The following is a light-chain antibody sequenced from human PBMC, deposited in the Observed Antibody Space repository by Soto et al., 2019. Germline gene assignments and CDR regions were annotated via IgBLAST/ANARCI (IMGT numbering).Light chain of an antibody. CDR3: QSYDNSLSNYV. CDR2: GNY. Sequence: QSVLTQPPSVSGAPGQRVTISCTGSSSNVGAGYDVHWYQQLPGTAPKLLIYGNYNRPSGVPDRFSGSKSGTAASLAITGLQAEDEVDYYCQSYDNSLSNYVFGTGTQLTVL. J-gene: IGLJ1*01. CDR1: SSNVGAGYD. V-gene: IGLV1-40*01.